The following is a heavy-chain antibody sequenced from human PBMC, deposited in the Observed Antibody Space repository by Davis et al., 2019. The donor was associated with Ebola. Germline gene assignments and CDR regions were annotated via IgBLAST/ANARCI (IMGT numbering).Heavy chain of an antibody. D-gene: IGHD5-12*01. CDR2: IYYSGST. CDR3: ARVAGFRYSGYHSNGMDV. J-gene: IGHJ6*02. V-gene: IGHV4-59*12. CDR1: GGSISSYY. Sequence: MPGGSLRLSCTVSGGSISSYYWSWIRQPPGKGLEWIGYIYYSGSTNYNPSLKSRVTISVDTSKNQFSLKLSSVTAADTAVYYCARVAGFRYSGYHSNGMDVWGQGTTVTVSS.